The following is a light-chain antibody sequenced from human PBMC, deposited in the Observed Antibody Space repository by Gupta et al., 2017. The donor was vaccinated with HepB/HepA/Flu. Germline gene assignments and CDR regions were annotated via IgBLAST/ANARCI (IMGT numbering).Light chain of an antibody. V-gene: IGKV3-20*01. CDR1: RAITNNY. J-gene: IGKJ5*01. CDR2: GAS. CDR3: QQYGIAPVT. Sequence: EVVLSTSPGTLSLSPGERATLSCRASRAITNNYFTWYHQTPGQAPRLLIYGASSRATGIPDRFSGSGSGSDFTLVISRVEPEDSGVYYCQQYGIAPVTFGQGTRLQIK.